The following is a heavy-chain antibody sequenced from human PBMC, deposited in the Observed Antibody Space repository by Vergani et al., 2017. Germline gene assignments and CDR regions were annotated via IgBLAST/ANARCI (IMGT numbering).Heavy chain of an antibody. CDR2: TDYGRNM. D-gene: IGHD3-10*01. V-gene: IGHV4-30-4*08. CDR1: GGSIRSGDDY. J-gene: IGHJ5*02. Sequence: QVQLQESGPGLVRPSQTLSLICTVSGGSIRSGDDYWSWIRQPPGKGLEWIGYTDYGRNMYYNPSLKGRLIISIDTSKNQFSLKLNSVTAAVTAVYYCARGGGFGEFNWFDPSGQGTVVTVSS. CDR3: ARGGGFGEFNWFDP.